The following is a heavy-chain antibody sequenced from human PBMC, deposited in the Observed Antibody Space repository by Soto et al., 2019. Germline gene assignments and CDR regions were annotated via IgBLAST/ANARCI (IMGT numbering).Heavy chain of an antibody. V-gene: IGHV3-15*01. D-gene: IGHD3-10*01. CDR2: IKSKTDGGTT. J-gene: IGHJ3*02. CDR1: GFTFSNAW. CDR3: TTDVRGEDAFDI. Sequence: VQLVESGGGLVKPGGSLRLSCAASGFTFSNAWMSWVRQAPGKGLEWVGRIKSKTDGGTTDYAAPVKGRFTISRDDSKNTLYLQMNSLKTEDTAVYYCTTDVRGEDAFDIWGQGTMVTVSS.